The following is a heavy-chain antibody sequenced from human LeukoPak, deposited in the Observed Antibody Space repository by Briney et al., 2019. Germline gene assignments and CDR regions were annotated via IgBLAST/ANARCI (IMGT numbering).Heavy chain of an antibody. CDR3: GKDITWEPNSAAFHL. J-gene: IGHJ3*01. Sequence: PGGSLRLSCAASGFTFDNYAMHWVRQAPGKGLEWVSCISWNGGSIGYADSVKGRFTISRDNAKNSLYLQVNSLRAEDMALYHGGKDITWEPNSAAFHLWGQGTMVTVSS. V-gene: IGHV3-9*03. CDR2: ISWNGGSI. D-gene: IGHD1-26*01. CDR1: GFTFDNYA.